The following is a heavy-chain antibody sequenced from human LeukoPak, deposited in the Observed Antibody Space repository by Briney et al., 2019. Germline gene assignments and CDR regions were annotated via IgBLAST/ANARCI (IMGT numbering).Heavy chain of an antibody. Sequence: SESLSLTCTVSGGSILDSTYYWAWIRQPPGKGLEWIATIFYNGNTHYNPSLKSRVTMSVDTVKNQFSLNLNSVTAADTAVYYCARQSSGYYYGWFDPWGQGTLVTVCS. D-gene: IGHD3-22*01. CDR1: GGSILDSTYY. V-gene: IGHV4-39*01. CDR3: ARQSSGYYYGWFDP. J-gene: IGHJ5*02. CDR2: IFYNGNT.